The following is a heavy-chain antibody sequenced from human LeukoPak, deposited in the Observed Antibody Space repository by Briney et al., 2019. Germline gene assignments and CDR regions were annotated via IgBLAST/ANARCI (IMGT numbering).Heavy chain of an antibody. V-gene: IGHV3-30-3*01. CDR1: GFTFSSYA. D-gene: IGHD3-10*01. J-gene: IGHJ5*02. CDR3: MRDYMGWFDP. CDR2: ISLDGSTE. Sequence: GGSLRLSCAASGFTFSSYAMSWVRQAPGKGLEWVSIISLDGSTEFYADSVKGRFTISRDTASNTMHLEMNNLRIEDTAVYYCMRDYMGWFDPWGQGSLVTVSS.